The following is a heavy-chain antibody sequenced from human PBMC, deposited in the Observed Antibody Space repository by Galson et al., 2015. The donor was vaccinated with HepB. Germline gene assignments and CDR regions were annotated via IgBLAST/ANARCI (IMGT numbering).Heavy chain of an antibody. CDR3: AILKLAVAGYFQH. CDR1: GFTFSSYA. V-gene: IGHV3-23*01. Sequence: SLRLSCAASGFTFSSYAMSWVRQAPGKGLEWVSAISGSGGSTYYADSVKGRFTISRDNSKNTLYLQMNSLRAEDTAVYYCAILKLAVAGYFQHWGQGTLVTVSS. CDR2: ISGSGGST. J-gene: IGHJ1*01. D-gene: IGHD6-19*01.